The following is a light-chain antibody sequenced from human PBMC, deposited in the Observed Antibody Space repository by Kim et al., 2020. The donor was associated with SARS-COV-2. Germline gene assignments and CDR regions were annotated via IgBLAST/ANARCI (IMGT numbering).Light chain of an antibody. V-gene: IGKV1-5*03. CDR1: QSISGC. CDR2: KAS. CDR3: QQYNNYTGT. Sequence: DIQMTQSPSTLSASVGDRVTITCRASQSISGCLAWYQQKPGKAPKVLIYKASSLESGVPSRFSGSGSGTEFTLTISSLQPDDFATYYCQQYNNYTGTFGQGTKVDIK. J-gene: IGKJ1*01.